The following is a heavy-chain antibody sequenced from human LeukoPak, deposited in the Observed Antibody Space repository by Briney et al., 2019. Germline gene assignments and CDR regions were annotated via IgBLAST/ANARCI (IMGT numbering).Heavy chain of an antibody. D-gene: IGHD2-15*01. J-gene: IGHJ4*02. CDR3: ARARSGGTLFDY. CDR2: IYYSGST. Sequence: PSETLSLTCTVSGGSISSYYWSWIRQPPGKGLEWIGYIYYSGSTNYHPSLKSRVTISVDTSKNQFSLKLSSVTAADTAVYYCARARSGGTLFDYWGQGTLVTVSS. CDR1: GGSISSYY. V-gene: IGHV4-59*01.